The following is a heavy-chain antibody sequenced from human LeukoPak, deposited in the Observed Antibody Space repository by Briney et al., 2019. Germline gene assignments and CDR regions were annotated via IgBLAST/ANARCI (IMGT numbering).Heavy chain of an antibody. CDR2: IYYSGST. CDR1: GGSISSSSYY. J-gene: IGHJ4*02. D-gene: IGHD2-2*02. CDR3: ASVDCSSTSCYTFYFDY. Sequence: SETLSLTCTVSGGSISSSSYYWGWIRQPPGKGLEWIGSIYYSGSTYYNPSLKSRVTISVDTSKNQFSLKLSSVTAADTAVYYYASVDCSSTSCYTFYFDYWGQGTLVTVSS. V-gene: IGHV4-39*01.